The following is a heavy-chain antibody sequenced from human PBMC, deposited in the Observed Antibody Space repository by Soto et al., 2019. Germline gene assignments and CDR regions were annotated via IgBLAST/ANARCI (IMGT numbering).Heavy chain of an antibody. J-gene: IGHJ6*02. CDR2: IIPIFGTA. D-gene: IGHD7-27*01. CDR1: GGTFSSYA. V-gene: IGHV1-69*01. CDR3: ARGRLPQPSNPYYYYYGMDV. Sequence: QVQLVQSGAEVKKPGSSVKVSCKASGGTFSSYAISWVRQAPGQGLEWMGGIIPIFGTANYAQKFQGRVTITADESTSTAYMELTNLRSEDTAVYYCARGRLPQPSNPYYYYYGMDVWGQGTTVTVSS.